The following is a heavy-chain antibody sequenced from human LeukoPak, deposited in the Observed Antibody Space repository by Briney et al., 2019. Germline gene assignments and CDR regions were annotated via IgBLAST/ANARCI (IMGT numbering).Heavy chain of an antibody. D-gene: IGHD5-18*01. CDR2: ISSGSSYI. J-gene: IGHJ2*01. V-gene: IGHV3-21*01. Sequence: GGSLRLSCAASGFTLSSYSMNWVRHAPGKGLEGVSSISSGSSYIYYADSVKGRLTISRDNAKNSLYLQMRSLRAEDTAVYYCAGSETIGYIPREWDYWYFDVWGRGTLVTVSS. CDR1: GFTLSSYS. CDR3: AGSETIGYIPREWDYWYFDV.